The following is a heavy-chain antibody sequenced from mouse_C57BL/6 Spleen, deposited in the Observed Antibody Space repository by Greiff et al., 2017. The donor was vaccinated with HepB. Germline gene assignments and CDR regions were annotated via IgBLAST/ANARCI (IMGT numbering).Heavy chain of an antibody. Sequence: DVKLVESEGGLVQPGSSMKLSCTASGFTFSDYYMAWVRQVPEKGLEWVANINYDGSSTYYLDSLKSRFIISRDNAKNILYLQMSSLKSEDTATYYCARVRTGLYYFDYWGQGTTLTVSS. CDR3: ARVRTGLYYFDY. CDR1: GFTFSDYY. J-gene: IGHJ2*01. CDR2: INYDGSST. D-gene: IGHD4-1*01. V-gene: IGHV5-16*01.